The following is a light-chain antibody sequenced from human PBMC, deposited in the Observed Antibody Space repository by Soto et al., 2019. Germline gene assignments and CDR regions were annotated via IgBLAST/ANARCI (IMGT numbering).Light chain of an antibody. CDR3: SSNAGSSTLV. V-gene: IGLV2-14*01. CDR1: SSDIGFYNY. J-gene: IGLJ2*01. CDR2: EVS. Sequence: QSALTQPASVSGSPGQSITISCTGTSSDIGFYNYVSWYQQHPDKAPKLMIYEVSNRPSGVSNRFSGSKSGNTASLTISGLQAEDEADYYCSSNAGSSTLVFGGGTKLTVL.